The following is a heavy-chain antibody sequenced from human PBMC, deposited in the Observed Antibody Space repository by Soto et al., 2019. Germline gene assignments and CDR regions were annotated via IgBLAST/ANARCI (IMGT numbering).Heavy chain of an antibody. CDR2: MYHSGAT. D-gene: IGHD4-17*01. Sequence: SETLSLTCAVSGYSISSGYYWGWIRRPPGKGLEWIGSMYHSGATYYNLSLKSRVTISVDTSKNQFSLKLNSVTAADTAVYYCARVLVTTVTTGAGWFDPWGPGTQVTVSS. CDR1: GYSISSGYY. CDR3: ARVLVTTVTTGAGWFDP. V-gene: IGHV4-38-2*01. J-gene: IGHJ5*02.